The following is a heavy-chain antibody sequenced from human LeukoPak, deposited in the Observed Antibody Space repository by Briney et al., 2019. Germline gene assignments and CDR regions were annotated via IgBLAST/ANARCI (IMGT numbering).Heavy chain of an antibody. CDR2: ISGCGGST. V-gene: IGHV3-23*01. J-gene: IGHJ4*02. Sequence: GGSLRLSCAASGFTFSSYAMSWVRQAPGKGLEWVSAISGCGGSTYYADSVKGRFTISRDNSKNTLYLQMNSLRAEDTAVYYCANYYDSSGHSPGFDYWGQGTLVTVSS. D-gene: IGHD3-22*01. CDR3: ANYYDSSGHSPGFDY. CDR1: GFTFSSYA.